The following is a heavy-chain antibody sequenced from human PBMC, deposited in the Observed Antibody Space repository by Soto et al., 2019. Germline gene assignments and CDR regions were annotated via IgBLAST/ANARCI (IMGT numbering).Heavy chain of an antibody. J-gene: IGHJ5*02. CDR1: GFTFSRYS. D-gene: IGHD6-13*01. CDR3: ARDWYGSSCFDP. CDR2: INSDGSST. V-gene: IGHV3-74*01. Sequence: GSLRLSCAASGFTFSRYSMNWVRQAPGKGLEWVSYINSDGSSTSYADSVKGRFTISRDNAKNTLYLQMNSLRAEDTAVYYCARDWYGSSCFDPWGQGTLVTVSS.